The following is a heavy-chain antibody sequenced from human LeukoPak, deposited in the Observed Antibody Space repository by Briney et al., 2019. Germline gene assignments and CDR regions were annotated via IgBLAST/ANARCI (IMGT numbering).Heavy chain of an antibody. Sequence: SETLSLTCAVYGGSFSGYYWSWIRQPPGKGLEWIGEINHSGSTNYNPSLKSRVTISVDTSKNQFSLKLNSVTAADTAVYYCARHYSNYGYFDYWGRGTLATVSS. CDR2: INHSGST. D-gene: IGHD4-11*01. CDR1: GGSFSGYY. CDR3: ARHYSNYGYFDY. J-gene: IGHJ4*02. V-gene: IGHV4-34*01.